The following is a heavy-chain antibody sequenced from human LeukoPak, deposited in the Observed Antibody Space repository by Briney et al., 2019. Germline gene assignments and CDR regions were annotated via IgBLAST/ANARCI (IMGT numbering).Heavy chain of an antibody. J-gene: IGHJ4*02. CDR3: ATKQWLAPPPDS. D-gene: IGHD6-19*01. Sequence: GGSLRLSCAASGFTFSKYWMLWVRQAPGKGLESISRINTDGTVTTYADSVKGRYTVSRDNADNTMFLQMNSVRDEDTAVYYCATKQWLAPPPDSWGQGTPVTVSS. CDR2: INTDGTVT. V-gene: IGHV3-74*01. CDR1: GFTFSKYW.